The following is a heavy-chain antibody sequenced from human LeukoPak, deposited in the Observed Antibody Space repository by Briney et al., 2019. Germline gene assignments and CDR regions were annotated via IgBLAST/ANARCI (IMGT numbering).Heavy chain of an antibody. V-gene: IGHV1-46*01. CDR2: INPSGGSI. J-gene: IGHJ5*02. CDR3: ARGGGIEGGRDEILWFGERYNWFDP. D-gene: IGHD3-10*01. Sequence: ASVQVSCKASGYTFTSYYMHWVRQAPGQGLEWMGIINPSGGSISYAQKFQGRVTMTRDTSTSTVYMELSSLRSEDTAVYYCARGGGIEGGRDEILWFGERYNWFDPWGQGTLVTVSS. CDR1: GYTFTSYY.